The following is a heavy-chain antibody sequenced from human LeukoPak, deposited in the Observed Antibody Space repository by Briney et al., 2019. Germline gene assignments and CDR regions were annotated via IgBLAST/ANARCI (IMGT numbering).Heavy chain of an antibody. CDR1: GGSFSGYY. D-gene: IGHD2-21*02. CDR2: INHSGST. CDR3: ARAVVVTAHNWFDP. Sequence: SETLSLTCAVYGGSFSGYYWSWIRQPPGKGLEWIGEINHSGSTNYNPSLKSRVTISVDTPKNQFSLKLSSVTAADTAVYYCARAVVVTAHNWFDPWGQGTLVTVSS. V-gene: IGHV4-34*01. J-gene: IGHJ5*02.